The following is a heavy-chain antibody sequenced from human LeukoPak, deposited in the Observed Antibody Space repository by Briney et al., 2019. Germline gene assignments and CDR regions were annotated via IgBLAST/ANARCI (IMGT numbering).Heavy chain of an antibody. D-gene: IGHD4-23*01. CDR3: ARDAGVNYYYYMDV. CDR2: IYTGGST. V-gene: IGHV4-61*02. J-gene: IGHJ6*03. CDR1: GGSISSGSYY. Sequence: PSETLSLTCTVSGGSISSGSYYWSWIRQPAGKGLEWIGRIYTGGSTNYNPSLKSRVTISVDTSKNQFSLKLSSVTTADTAVYYCARDAGVNYYYYMDVWGKGTTVTVSS.